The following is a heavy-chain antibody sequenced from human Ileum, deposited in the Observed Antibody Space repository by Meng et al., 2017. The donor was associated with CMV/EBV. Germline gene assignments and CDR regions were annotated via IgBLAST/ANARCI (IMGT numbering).Heavy chain of an antibody. J-gene: IGHJ5*02. D-gene: IGHD2-2*01. V-gene: IGHV3-74*01. Sequence: GESLKISCEASGFTFRDYWMHWVRQAPGKGLVWVARVNSDGSYTIYADSVKGRFNISRDNTKNTVYLQMNSLDAGDTAGYYCARDFAFRKIPTANGFDAWGQGTMVTVSS. CDR2: VNSDGSYT. CDR3: ARDFAFRKIPTANGFDA. CDR1: GFTFRDYW.